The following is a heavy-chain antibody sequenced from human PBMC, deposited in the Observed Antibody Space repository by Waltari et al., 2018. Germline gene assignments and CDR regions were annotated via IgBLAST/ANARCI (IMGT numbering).Heavy chain of an antibody. CDR1: GSTFSDYY. CDR2: INPKSGAT. J-gene: IGHJ3*02. D-gene: IGHD3-3*01. Sequence: QVHLVQSGAAVKKPGASVRVSCKPSGSTFSDYYIYWVRQAPGQGLEWMGWINPKSGATNPAQKFQGRVTLTRDTSTSTVYMELRGLTSDDTAIYYCARDLFPNFWSGYGFDIWGQGTKVTVSS. V-gene: IGHV1-2*02. CDR3: ARDLFPNFWSGYGFDI.